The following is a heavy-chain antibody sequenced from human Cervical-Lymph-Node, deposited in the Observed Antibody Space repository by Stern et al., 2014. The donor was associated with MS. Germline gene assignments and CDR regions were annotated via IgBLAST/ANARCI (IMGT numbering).Heavy chain of an antibody. CDR1: GGTFTIFA. V-gene: IGHV1-69*06. Sequence: QMQLVQSGAEVKKPGSSVKVSCKASGGTFTIFAVSWVRLAPGRGLEWVADFIPVFGQTNYAQKFVDRVTLTANTSTNTAYMELNSLTSEDTAIYYGARSLLWGLPIDRWGQGTLVTVSS. CDR2: FIPVFGQT. J-gene: IGHJ4*02. D-gene: IGHD7-27*01. CDR3: ARSLLWGLPIDR.